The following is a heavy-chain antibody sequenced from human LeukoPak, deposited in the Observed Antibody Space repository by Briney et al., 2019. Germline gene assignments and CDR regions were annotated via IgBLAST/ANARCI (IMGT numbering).Heavy chain of an antibody. CDR1: GFTFNNYA. V-gene: IGHV3-9*01. CDR3: IADTAGDLAF. Sequence: GGSLRLSCAASGFTFNNYALHWVRQAPGKGLEWVSGILSNSAAIGYGDSVKGRFTISRGAATNSLYLQMNSLKIEDTALYYCIADTAGDLAFWGQGTLVIVSS. J-gene: IGHJ4*02. D-gene: IGHD3-16*01. CDR2: ILSNSAAI.